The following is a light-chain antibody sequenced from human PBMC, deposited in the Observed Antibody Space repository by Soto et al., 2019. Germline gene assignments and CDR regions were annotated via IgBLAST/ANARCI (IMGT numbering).Light chain of an antibody. J-gene: IGKJ1*01. CDR1: QSVSSN. CDR3: QQYNNSPPGT. Sequence: DIVVPQSPATQSVSPGDRATLSCSASQSVSSNLAWYEQYHVQAPGLLVYGASPRATSRPARFFGSGACGADTLTISSLLSHDDSAYYYQQYNNSPPGTFGQGTKVDIK. CDR2: GAS. V-gene: IGKV3-15*01.